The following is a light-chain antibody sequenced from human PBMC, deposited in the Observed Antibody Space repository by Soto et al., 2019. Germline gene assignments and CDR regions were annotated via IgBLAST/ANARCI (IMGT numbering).Light chain of an antibody. CDR3: QQNYITPLT. Sequence: DIVMTQSPDSLAVPLGERATINCKSSQSVLYSSNNKNYLAWYQQKPGQPPKPLIYWASTRESGVPDRFSGSGSETDFTLTISSLQAEDVAVYYCQQNYITPLTFGGGTKVEIK. CDR2: WAS. V-gene: IGKV4-1*01. CDR1: QSVLYSSNNKNY. J-gene: IGKJ4*01.